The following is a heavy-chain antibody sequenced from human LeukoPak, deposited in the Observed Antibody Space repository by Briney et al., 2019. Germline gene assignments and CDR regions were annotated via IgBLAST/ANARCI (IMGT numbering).Heavy chain of an antibody. CDR3: ARETKKAGFDY. Sequence: PGGSLRLSCAASGFTVSSNYMSWVRQAPGKGLEWVSVIYSGGSTYYADSVKGRFTISRDNSKNTLYLQMNSLRAEDTAVYYCARETKKAGFDYWGQGTLVTVSS. V-gene: IGHV3-53*01. CDR2: IYSGGST. J-gene: IGHJ4*02. CDR1: GFTVSSNY. D-gene: IGHD6-13*01.